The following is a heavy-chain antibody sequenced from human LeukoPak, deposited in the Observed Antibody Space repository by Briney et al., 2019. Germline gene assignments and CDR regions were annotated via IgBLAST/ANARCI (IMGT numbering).Heavy chain of an antibody. V-gene: IGHV4-34*01. CDR1: GGSFSGYY. Sequence: ETLSLTCAVYGGSFSGYYWSWIRQPPGKGLEWIGEINHSGSTNYDPSLKSRVTISVDTSKNQFSLKLSSVTAADTAVYYCARERRYCSSTSCSSPPLDYWGQGTLVTVSS. D-gene: IGHD2-2*01. J-gene: IGHJ4*02. CDR3: ARERRYCSSTSCSSPPLDY. CDR2: INHSGST.